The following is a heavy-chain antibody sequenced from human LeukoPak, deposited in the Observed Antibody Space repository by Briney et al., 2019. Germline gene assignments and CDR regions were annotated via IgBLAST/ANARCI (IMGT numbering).Heavy chain of an antibody. J-gene: IGHJ4*02. CDR3: ARAPVVTEYYFDY. CDR1: GGSISSYY. D-gene: IGHD4-23*01. Sequence: SETLSLTCTVSGGSISSYYWSWIRQPPGKGLEWIGYIYYSGSTNYNPSLKSRVTISVDKSKNQCSLKLSPVTAADTAVYYCARAPVVTEYYFDYWGQGTLVTVSS. V-gene: IGHV4-59*01. CDR2: IYYSGST.